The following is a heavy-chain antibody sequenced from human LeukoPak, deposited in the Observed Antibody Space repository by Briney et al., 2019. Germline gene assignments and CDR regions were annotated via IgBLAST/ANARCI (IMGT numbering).Heavy chain of an antibody. J-gene: IGHJ3*02. D-gene: IGHD2-15*01. CDR2: MKGDGSVK. Sequence: GGSLRLSCAASGFTFSIYWMSWVRQAPGKGLEWVARMKGDGSVKHFLDSVEGRFTISRDNAKNSLYLQMNSLRAEDTAVYYCARWDAYCSGGRCYSGDFAFDIWGQGTMVTVSS. V-gene: IGHV3-7*01. CDR1: GFTFSIYW. CDR3: ARWDAYCSGGRCYSGDFAFDI.